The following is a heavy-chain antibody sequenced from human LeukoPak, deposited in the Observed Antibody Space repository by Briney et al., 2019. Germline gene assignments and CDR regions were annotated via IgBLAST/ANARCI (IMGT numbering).Heavy chain of an antibody. J-gene: IGHJ4*02. Sequence: SVKVSCKASGGTFSSYAISWVRQAPGQGLEWMGRIIPILGIANYAQKFQGRVTITADKSTSTAYMELSSLRSEDTAVYYCARDQLPDTYYYDSSGSPPDYWGQGTLVTVSS. CDR3: ARDQLPDTYYYDSSGSPPDY. CDR2: IIPILGIA. D-gene: IGHD3-22*01. V-gene: IGHV1-69*04. CDR1: GGTFSSYA.